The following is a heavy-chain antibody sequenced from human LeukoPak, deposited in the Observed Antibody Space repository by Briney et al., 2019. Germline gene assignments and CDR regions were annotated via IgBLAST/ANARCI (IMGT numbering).Heavy chain of an antibody. CDR2: IHTSGST. Sequence: PSETLSLTCTVSGGSISSYYWSCIRQPAGKGLEWIGHIHTSGSTNYNPSLKSRVTMSVDTSKNQFSLKLSSVTAADTAVYYCARHYCTSTSCYRLDAFDIWGHGTMVTVSS. J-gene: IGHJ3*02. D-gene: IGHD2-2*01. CDR3: ARHYCTSTSCYRLDAFDI. V-gene: IGHV4-4*07. CDR1: GGSISSYY.